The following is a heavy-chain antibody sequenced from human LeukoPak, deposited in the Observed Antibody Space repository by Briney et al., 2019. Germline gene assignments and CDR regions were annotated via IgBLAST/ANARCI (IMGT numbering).Heavy chain of an antibody. Sequence: SETLSLTCTVSGGSISSSSYYWGWIRQPPGKGLEWIGSIYYSWSTYYNPSLKSRVTISVDTPKNQFSLKLSSVTAADTAVYYCARHSYYYGSGILDYWGRGTLVTVSS. CDR1: GGSISSSSYY. V-gene: IGHV4-39*01. CDR3: ARHSYYYGSGILDY. CDR2: IYYSWST. J-gene: IGHJ4*02. D-gene: IGHD3-10*01.